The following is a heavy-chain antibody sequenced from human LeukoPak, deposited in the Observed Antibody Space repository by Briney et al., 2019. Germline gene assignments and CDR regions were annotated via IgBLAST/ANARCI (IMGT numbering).Heavy chain of an antibody. CDR3: ARARRDNYYDSSGYDSGYMDV. D-gene: IGHD3-22*01. Sequence: ASVKVSCKASGYTFTSYGISWVRQAPGQGLEWMGWINPNSGGTNYAQKFQGRVTMTRDTSISTAYMELSRLRSDDTAVYYCARARRDNYYDSSGYDSGYMDVWGKGTTVTVSS. V-gene: IGHV1-2*02. CDR2: INPNSGGT. J-gene: IGHJ6*03. CDR1: GYTFTSYG.